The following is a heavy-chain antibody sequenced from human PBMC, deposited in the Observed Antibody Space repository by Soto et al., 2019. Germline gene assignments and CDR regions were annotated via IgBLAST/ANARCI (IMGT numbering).Heavy chain of an antibody. CDR3: ARDSGDGSGSYYGH. V-gene: IGHV1-3*01. CDR1: GYTFTSYA. D-gene: IGHD3-10*01. CDR2: INAGNGNT. Sequence: QVQLVQSGAEVKKPGASVKVSCKASGYTFTSYAMHWVRQAPGQSLEWMGWINAGNGNTKYSQKFQGRVTITRDTSASTAYMELSSLRSEDTAVYYCARDSGDGSGSYYGHWGQGTLVTVSS. J-gene: IGHJ4*02.